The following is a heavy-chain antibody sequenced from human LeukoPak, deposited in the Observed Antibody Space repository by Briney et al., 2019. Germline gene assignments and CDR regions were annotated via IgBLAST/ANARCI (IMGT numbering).Heavy chain of an antibody. D-gene: IGHD1-26*01. CDR1: GFSFTTHW. CDR3: ARRLYSGDSMTAFDY. V-gene: IGHV5-51*01. CDR2: IYPGDSDT. J-gene: IGHJ4*02. Sequence: GESLKISCNVSGFSFTTHWIGWVRQMPGKGLEWMGSIYPGDSDTRYSPSFQGQVTISADKSVTTAYLQWSSLRASDTAMYYCARRLYSGDSMTAFDYWGQGTLITVSS.